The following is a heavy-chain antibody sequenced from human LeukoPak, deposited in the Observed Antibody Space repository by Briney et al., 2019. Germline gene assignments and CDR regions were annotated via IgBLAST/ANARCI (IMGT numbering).Heavy chain of an antibody. CDR1: GGSISSSNW. V-gene: IGHV4-4*02. CDR2: IYHSGST. CDR3: ATISGYYDSSGRFAY. D-gene: IGHD3-22*01. Sequence: SGTLSLTCAVSGGSISSSNWWSWVRQPPGKGLEWIGEIYHSGSTNYNPSLKSRVTISVDKSKNQFSLKLSSVTAADTAVYYCATISGYYDSSGRFAYWGQGPLVTVSS. J-gene: IGHJ4*02.